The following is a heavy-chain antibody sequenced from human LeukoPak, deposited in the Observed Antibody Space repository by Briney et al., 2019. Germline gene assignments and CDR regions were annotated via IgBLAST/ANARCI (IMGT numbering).Heavy chain of an antibody. V-gene: IGHV3-7*03. D-gene: IGHD3-22*01. CDR2: IKEDGGEK. CDR1: GFTFSSYS. CDR3: AKDMSPSYYYDSSGFAY. Sequence: SGGSLRLSCAASGFTFSSYSMNWVRQAPGKGLEWVANIKEDGGEKYYVDSVKGRFTISRDNARNSLYLQMNSLRAEDTALYYCAKDMSPSYYYDSSGFAYWGQGTLVTVSS. J-gene: IGHJ4*02.